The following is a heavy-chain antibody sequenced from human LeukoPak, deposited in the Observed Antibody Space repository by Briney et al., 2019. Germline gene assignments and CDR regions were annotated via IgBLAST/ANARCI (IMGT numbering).Heavy chain of an antibody. CDR2: ISSNGGST. J-gene: IGHJ3*02. CDR3: AKVKGEVIGAFDI. V-gene: IGHV3-64*04. CDR1: GFTFSNYA. Sequence: GGSLRLSCSASGFTFSNYAMHWVRQAPGKGLEYVSAISSNGGSTYYADSVKGRFTISRYNSKNTLYLQMNSLRAEDTAVYYCAKVKGEVIGAFDIWGQGTMVTVSS. D-gene: IGHD3-16*01.